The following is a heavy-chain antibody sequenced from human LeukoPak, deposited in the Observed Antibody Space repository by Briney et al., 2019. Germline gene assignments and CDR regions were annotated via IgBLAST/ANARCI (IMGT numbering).Heavy chain of an antibody. V-gene: IGHV3-11*04. CDR3: AREGAVALFDY. CDR2: ITTASTM. J-gene: IGHJ4*02. Sequence: GGSLRLSCAASGFTFREFYMSWIRQAPGKGLEWVSYITTASTMYFADSVRGRFTVSRDNAKNSLYLQMNSLRAEDSAVYYCAREGAVALFDYWGQGTLVTVSS. D-gene: IGHD6-19*01. CDR1: GFTFREFY.